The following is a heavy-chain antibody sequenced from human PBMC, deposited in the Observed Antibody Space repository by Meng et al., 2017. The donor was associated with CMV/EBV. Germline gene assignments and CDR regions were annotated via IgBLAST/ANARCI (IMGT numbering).Heavy chain of an antibody. CDR2: ITNSGNTI. J-gene: IGHJ3*02. CDR3: ARKRSQVSGSAFDI. CDR1: GFTFSDYY. D-gene: IGHD3-10*01. Sequence: GGSLRLSCAASGFTFSDYYMSWIRQAPEKGLEWVSYITNSGNTIYDADSVKGRSSISRDNARNSLYLQMNSLRAEDTAVYYCARKRSQVSGSAFDIWGHGTMVTVSS. V-gene: IGHV3-11*01.